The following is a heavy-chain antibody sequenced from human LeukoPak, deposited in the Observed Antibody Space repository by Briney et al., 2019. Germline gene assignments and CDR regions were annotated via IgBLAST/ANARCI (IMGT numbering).Heavy chain of an antibody. J-gene: IGHJ4*02. V-gene: IGHV3-30*02. CDR1: GFTFSSYG. CDR2: IRYDGSNK. Sequence: PGGSLRLSCAASGFTFSSYGVHWVRQAPGKGLEWVAFIRYDGSNKYYADSVKGRFTISRDNSKNTLYLQMNSLRAEDTAVYYCAKDTHSRHSIVVVVAATDYWGQGTLVTVSS. D-gene: IGHD2-15*01. CDR3: AKDTHSRHSIVVVVAATDY.